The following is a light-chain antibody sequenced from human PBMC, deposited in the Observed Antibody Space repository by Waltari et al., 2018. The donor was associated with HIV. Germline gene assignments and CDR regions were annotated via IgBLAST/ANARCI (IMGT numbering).Light chain of an antibody. CDR3: QQYGSSFWT. Sequence: EIVLTQSPGTLSLSPGERATLSCRASQSVSSTSLAWYQQKPGQAPRLLIYGASSRAAGIPDRFSGSGSGTDFTLTISRLEPEDFAVYSCQQYGSSFWTFGQGTKVEIK. CDR1: QSVSSTS. J-gene: IGKJ1*01. V-gene: IGKV3-20*01. CDR2: GAS.